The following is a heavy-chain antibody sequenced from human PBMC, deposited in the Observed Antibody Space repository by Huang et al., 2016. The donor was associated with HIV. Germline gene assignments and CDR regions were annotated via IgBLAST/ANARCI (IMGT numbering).Heavy chain of an antibody. V-gene: IGHV4-39*01. CDR3: ASQHIGAAATWF. CDR2: VYQSGRT. J-gene: IGHJ4*02. Sequence: QLQLQESGPGQVKPSETLSLTCTVSGDFISSTNYYWGGIRQSPGKGLEWVGSVYQSGRTNYNPSLKSRVTLSVDTSRNQFSLRLNSVTAADTAVYYCASQHIGAAATWFWGRGTQVAVSS. CDR1: GDFISSTNYY. D-gene: IGHD6-13*01.